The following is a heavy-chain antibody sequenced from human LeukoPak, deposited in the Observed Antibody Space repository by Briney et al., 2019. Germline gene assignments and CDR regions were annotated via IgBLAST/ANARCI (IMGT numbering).Heavy chain of an antibody. V-gene: IGHV3-53*04. Sequence: PGGSLRLSCAASGFTVSSDHMNWVRQAPGKGLEWVSVLYSGGSTYYADSVKGRFIISRHDSQNTPYLQMNSLRADDTPVYYCVYFDAIMATGDYWGQGTLATVSS. D-gene: IGHD3-22*01. CDR2: LYSGGST. J-gene: IGHJ4*02. CDR1: GFTVSSDH. CDR3: VYFDAIMATGDY.